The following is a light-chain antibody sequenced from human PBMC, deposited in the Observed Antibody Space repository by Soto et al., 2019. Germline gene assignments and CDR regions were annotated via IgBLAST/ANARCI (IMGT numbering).Light chain of an antibody. CDR2: GVS. Sequence: QSGLTQPPSLTGSPGQTVTITCSSSSRDVGNCYYASWFQQNPGQAPSLMIYGVSNRPSWGPERFSGSHSGRTASLTLSGVQTEEEADYYCHIYEGGAIVFGAGTKVTVL. J-gene: IGLJ1*01. CDR1: SRDVGNCYY. V-gene: IGLV2-8*01. CDR3: HIYEGGAIV.